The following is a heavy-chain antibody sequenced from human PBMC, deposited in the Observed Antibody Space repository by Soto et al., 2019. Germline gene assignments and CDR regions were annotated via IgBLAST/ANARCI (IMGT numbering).Heavy chain of an antibody. J-gene: IGHJ5*02. V-gene: IGHV1-18*01. CDR3: ARDPHELCRSNLSAS. D-gene: IGHD2-2*01. Sequence: GLELMGWISAYDGKTNYAEKFQGRVTMTTDTSTSTAYMELRSLRSDDTAIYYCARDPHELCRSNLSASLGKGTPVTVSS. CDR2: ISAYDGKT.